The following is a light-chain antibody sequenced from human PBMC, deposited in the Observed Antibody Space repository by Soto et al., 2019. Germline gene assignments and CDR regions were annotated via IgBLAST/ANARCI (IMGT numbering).Light chain of an antibody. CDR2: DNN. Sequence: QSVLTQPPSMSAAPGQEVIISCSGSSSNIGNNYVSWYQQLPGTAPKLLIYDNNERPSGIPDRFSGSKSGTSASLAITGLQTGDEADYYCGTWDSSLSAVVFGGRTKVTVL. CDR1: SSNIGNNY. J-gene: IGLJ2*01. V-gene: IGLV1-51*01. CDR3: GTWDSSLSAVV.